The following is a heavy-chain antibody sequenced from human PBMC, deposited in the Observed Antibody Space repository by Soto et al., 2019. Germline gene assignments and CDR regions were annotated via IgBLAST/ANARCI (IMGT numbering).Heavy chain of an antibody. Sequence: QVQLQESGPGLVKPSGTLSLTCAVSSGSISSSNWWSWVRQPPGKGLEGIGEIYHSGSTNYNPSLKSRVTISVDKSKNQFSLKLSSVTAADTAVYYCARIEYGDYNGWFDPWGQGTLVTVSS. D-gene: IGHD4-17*01. V-gene: IGHV4-4*02. J-gene: IGHJ5*02. CDR3: ARIEYGDYNGWFDP. CDR1: SGSISSSNW. CDR2: IYHSGST.